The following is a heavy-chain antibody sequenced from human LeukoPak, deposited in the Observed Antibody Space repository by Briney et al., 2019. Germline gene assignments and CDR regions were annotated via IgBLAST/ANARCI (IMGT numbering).Heavy chain of an antibody. D-gene: IGHD3-9*01. Sequence: GGSLRLSCVASGFTIRSYSMNWVRQAPGKGLEWVSSISSSSTYIYYADSVKGRFTISRDNANNSLYPQMNSLRADDTAVYYCARYLNYDILTGSLRAYFDSWGQGTLVTVSS. CDR3: ARYLNYDILTGSLRAYFDS. V-gene: IGHV3-21*01. CDR2: ISSSSTYI. CDR1: GFTIRSYS. J-gene: IGHJ4*02.